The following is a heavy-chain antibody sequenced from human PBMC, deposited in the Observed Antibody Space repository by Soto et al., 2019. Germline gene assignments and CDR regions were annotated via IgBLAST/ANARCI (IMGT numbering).Heavy chain of an antibody. CDR2: MNPNSGKT. D-gene: IGHD1-26*01. CDR1: GYTFTNYH. Sequence: ASVKVSCKASGYTFTNYHINWVRQATGQGLEWMGWMNPNSGKTDYAQNFQGRVTMTWNTSISAAYMELSSLRSEDTAVYYCACRFLVGPSDLDYWGQGTLVTVSS. J-gene: IGHJ4*02. V-gene: IGHV1-8*01. CDR3: ACRFLVGPSDLDY.